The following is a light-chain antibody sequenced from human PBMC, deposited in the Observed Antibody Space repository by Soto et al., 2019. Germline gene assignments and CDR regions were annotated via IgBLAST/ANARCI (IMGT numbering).Light chain of an antibody. J-gene: IGKJ4*01. Sequence: DIQRTQSPSTLSGSVGDMFAITCRASQTVSSWLAWYQQKPGKAPKLLIYKASTIKSGVPSRFSGSGSGTDFALTISSLLPEDFATYYCQQTYTVPLTFGGGTKVDI. CDR1: QTVSSW. V-gene: IGKV1-5*03. CDR2: KAS. CDR3: QQTYTVPLT.